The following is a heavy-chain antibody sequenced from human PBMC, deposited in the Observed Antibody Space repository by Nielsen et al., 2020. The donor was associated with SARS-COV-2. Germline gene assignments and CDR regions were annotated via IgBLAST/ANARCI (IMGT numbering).Heavy chain of an antibody. J-gene: IGHJ4*02. V-gene: IGHV4-59*01. CDR1: GDSSSNNY. D-gene: IGHD6-19*01. CDR2: IHDSGTT. CDR3: ARERFEAAGYSSSWHFDY. Sequence: SETLSLTCTVSGDSSSNNYWTWIRQSPGKGLEWIGFIHDSGTTTYGPSLRGRITLSLDTSKNQFSLTLSSVTAADTAVYYCARERFEAAGYSSSWHFDYWGQGTLVTVSS.